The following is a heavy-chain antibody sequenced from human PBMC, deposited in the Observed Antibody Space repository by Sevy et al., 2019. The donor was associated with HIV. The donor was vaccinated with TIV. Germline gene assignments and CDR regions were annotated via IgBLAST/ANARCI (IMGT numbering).Heavy chain of an antibody. D-gene: IGHD3-10*01. J-gene: IGHJ6*03. Sequence: GGSLRLSCAASGFTFSSYGMHWVRQAPGKGLEWVAVISYDGSNKYYADSLKGRFTISRDNSKNTLYLQMNSLRAEDTAVYYCAKDGGSGRYPPTNYVYYYCYMDVWGKGTTVTVSS. CDR2: ISYDGSNK. CDR1: GFTFSSYG. CDR3: AKDGGSGRYPPTNYVYYYCYMDV. V-gene: IGHV3-30*18.